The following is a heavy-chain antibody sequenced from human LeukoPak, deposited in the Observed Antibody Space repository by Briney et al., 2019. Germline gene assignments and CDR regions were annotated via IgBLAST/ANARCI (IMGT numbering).Heavy chain of an antibody. D-gene: IGHD4-17*01. Sequence: PSETLSLTCAVYGGSFSGYYWSWIRQPPGKGLEWIGEINHSGSTNYNPSLKSRVTISVDTSKNQFSLKLSSVTAADTTVYYCAASRYDYGDYVPLVYWGQGTLVTASS. J-gene: IGHJ4*02. CDR3: AASRYDYGDYVPLVY. CDR2: INHSGST. CDR1: GGSFSGYY. V-gene: IGHV4-34*01.